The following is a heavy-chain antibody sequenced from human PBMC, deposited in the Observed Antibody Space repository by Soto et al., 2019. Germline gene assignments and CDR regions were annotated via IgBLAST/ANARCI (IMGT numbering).Heavy chain of an antibody. CDR3: ARDVRKVFDY. CDR2: VYYNGNT. V-gene: IGHV4-59*01. Sequence: QVRLQESGPRLVKPSETLSLTCTVSGGSIRNYYWSWIRQPPGKRLEWIASVYYNGNTHYNPSLESRATISVDTSNNQFSLRLTSLTAADTAVYYCARDVRKVFDYWGQGALVTVSS. J-gene: IGHJ4*02. CDR1: GGSIRNYY.